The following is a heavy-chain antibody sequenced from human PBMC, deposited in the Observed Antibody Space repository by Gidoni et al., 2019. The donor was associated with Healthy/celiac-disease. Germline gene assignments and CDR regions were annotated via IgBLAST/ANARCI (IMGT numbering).Heavy chain of an antibody. J-gene: IGHJ4*02. V-gene: IGHV3-21*01. D-gene: IGHD3-16*01. Sequence: EVQLVASGGGLVKPGGSLIPYCAASGFTFRSYRMNRVRQAPGKGLEWVSSISSSSSYIYYADSVKGRFTISRDNAKNSLYLQMNSLRAEDTAVYYCARDRGIMITFGGVPGRHQIDYWGQGTLVTVSS. CDR3: ARDRGIMITFGGVPGRHQIDY. CDR1: GFTFRSYR. CDR2: ISSSSSYI.